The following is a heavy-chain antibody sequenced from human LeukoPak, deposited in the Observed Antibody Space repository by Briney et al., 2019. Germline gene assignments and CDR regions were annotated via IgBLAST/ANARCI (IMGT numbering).Heavy chain of an antibody. D-gene: IGHD6-19*01. CDR1: GFTFSSYS. Sequence: PGGSLRLSCAASGFTFSSYSMNWVRQAPGKGLEWVSSISSSSSYIYYADSMKGRFTISRDNAKNSLYLQMNSLRAEDTAVYYCAREEGYSSGWYGYWGQGTLVTVSS. J-gene: IGHJ4*02. CDR3: AREEGYSSGWYGY. CDR2: ISSSSSYI. V-gene: IGHV3-21*01.